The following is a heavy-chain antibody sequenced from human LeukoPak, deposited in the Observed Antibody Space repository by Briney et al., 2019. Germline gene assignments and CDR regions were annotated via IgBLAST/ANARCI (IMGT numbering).Heavy chain of an antibody. CDR3: AKPMDYYDSSGYFSYYFDY. V-gene: IGHV3-23*01. CDR1: GFTFSAYA. J-gene: IGHJ4*02. CDR2: ISGSGGST. Sequence: GGSLRLSCEASGFTFSAYAMTWVRQAPGKGLEWVSAISGSGGSTFYADSVKGRFTISRDNSKNTLYLQMNSLRAEDTAVYYCAKPMDYYDSSGYFSYYFDYWGQGTLVTVSS. D-gene: IGHD3-22*01.